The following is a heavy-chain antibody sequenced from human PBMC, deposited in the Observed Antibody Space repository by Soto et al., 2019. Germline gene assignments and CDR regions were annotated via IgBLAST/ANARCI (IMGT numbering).Heavy chain of an antibody. CDR1: DFTVGNNY. CDR2: SKNEASGYTT. D-gene: IGHD2-21*01. V-gene: IGHV3-72*01. CDR3: TRDSMSYSFDH. J-gene: IGHJ4*02. Sequence: GGSLRLSCAASDFTVGNNYMTWVRQAPGKGLEWVARSKNEASGYTTEYAASVQGRFTISRDESKNVLLLQMNSLKTEDTAVYYCTRDSMSYSFDHWGQGIRVTVSS.